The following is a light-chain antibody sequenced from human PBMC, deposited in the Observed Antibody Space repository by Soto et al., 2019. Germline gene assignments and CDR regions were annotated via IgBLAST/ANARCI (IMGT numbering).Light chain of an antibody. CDR2: STS. CDR1: SGAVTSGYY. V-gene: IGLV7-43*01. CDR3: LLFYGGAWV. Sequence: QAVVTQEPSLTVSPGGTVTLTCASSSGAVTSGYYPNWFQQKPGQAPRILIYSTSNKHSWAPARFSGSLLGGKAALTVSGVQPEDEAEYYCLLFYGGAWVFGGGTKLTVL. J-gene: IGLJ3*02.